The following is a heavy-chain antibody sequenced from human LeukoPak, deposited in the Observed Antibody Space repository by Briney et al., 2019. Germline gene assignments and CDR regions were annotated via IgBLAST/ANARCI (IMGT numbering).Heavy chain of an antibody. D-gene: IGHD5-18*01. Sequence: PSETLSLTCTVSGGSISSSSAYWGWIRQPPGKGLEWIGSIYYGKNTYHNPSLKSRVTISADTSKNQFSLTLGSVSATDTAVYYCVSPRGFSYGYFDYWGQGTLVTVSS. J-gene: IGHJ4*02. CDR1: GGSISSSSAY. CDR2: IYYGKNT. CDR3: VSPRGFSYGYFDY. V-gene: IGHV4-39*01.